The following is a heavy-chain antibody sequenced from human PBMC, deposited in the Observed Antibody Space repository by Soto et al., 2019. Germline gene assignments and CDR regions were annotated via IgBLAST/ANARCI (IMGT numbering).Heavy chain of an antibody. D-gene: IGHD6-19*01. V-gene: IGHV3-23*01. Sequence: PGGSLRLSCAASGFTFSNYAMSWVRQAPGKGLAWVSLISGTGGSTYYADSVKGRFTISRDNSKNTLYLQLNNLRAEDTAVYYCAKLRIAVAGTDYWGQGTLVTVSS. J-gene: IGHJ4*02. CDR1: GFTFSNYA. CDR3: AKLRIAVAGTDY. CDR2: ISGTGGST.